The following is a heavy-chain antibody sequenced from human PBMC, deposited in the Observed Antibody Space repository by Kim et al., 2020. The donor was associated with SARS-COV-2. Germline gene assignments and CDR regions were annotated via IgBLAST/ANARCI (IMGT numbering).Heavy chain of an antibody. J-gene: IGHJ4*02. CDR3: AKDPQVGATLYYFDY. CDR1: GFTFSSYA. Sequence: LSLTCAASGFTFSSYAMSWVRQAPGKGLEWVSAISGSGGSTYYADSVKGRFTISRDNSKNTLYLQMNSLRAEDTAVYYCAKDPQVGATLYYFDYWGQGTLVTVSS. V-gene: IGHV3-23*01. D-gene: IGHD1-26*01. CDR2: ISGSGGST.